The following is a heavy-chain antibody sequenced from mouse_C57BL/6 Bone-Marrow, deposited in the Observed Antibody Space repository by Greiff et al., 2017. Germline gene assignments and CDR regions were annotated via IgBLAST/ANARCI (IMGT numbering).Heavy chain of an antibody. D-gene: IGHD2-1*01. Sequence: DVHLVESGEGLVKPGGSLKLSCAASGFTFSSYAMSWVRQTPEKRLEWVAYISSGGDYIYYADTVKGRFTISRDNARNTLYLQMSSLKSEDTAMYYCTRVPYGNYRYFDVWGTGTTVTVSS. CDR3: TRVPYGNYRYFDV. V-gene: IGHV5-9-1*02. J-gene: IGHJ1*03. CDR2: ISSGGDYI. CDR1: GFTFSSYA.